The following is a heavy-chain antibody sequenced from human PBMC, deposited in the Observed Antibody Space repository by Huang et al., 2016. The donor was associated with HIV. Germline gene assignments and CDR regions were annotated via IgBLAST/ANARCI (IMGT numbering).Heavy chain of an antibody. CDR1: RYNFAGYL. D-gene: IGHD2-15*01. V-gene: IGHV5-51*03. Sequence: EVQLVQSGAEVKRPGESLNISCKGSRYNFAGYLIGWVRQMPGKGPGWFGSIYFGDSDAMYSPSLQGQVTISAAASLDSAYLQWTSLGASDTAIFYCARRRRGGFDIWGQGTLVTVSS. CDR2: IYFGDSDA. CDR3: ARRRRGGFDI. J-gene: IGHJ3*02.